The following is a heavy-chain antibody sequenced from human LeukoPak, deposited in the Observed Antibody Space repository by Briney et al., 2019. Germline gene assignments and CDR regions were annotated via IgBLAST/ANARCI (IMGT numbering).Heavy chain of an antibody. V-gene: IGHV4-59*01. D-gene: IGHD6-25*01. J-gene: IGHJ6*02. CDR2: IYYSGST. Sequence: KASETLSLTCTVSGGSISSYYWSWIRQPPGKGLEWIGYIYYSGSTNYNPSLKSRVTISVDTSKNQFSLKLSSATAADTAVYYCARDPPVIAAWIYYGMDVWGQGTTVTVSS. CDR1: GGSISSYY. CDR3: ARDPPVIAAWIYYGMDV.